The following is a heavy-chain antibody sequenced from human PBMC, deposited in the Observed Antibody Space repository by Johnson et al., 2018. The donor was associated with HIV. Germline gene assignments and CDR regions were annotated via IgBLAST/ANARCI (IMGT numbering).Heavy chain of an antibody. V-gene: IGHV3-11*04. D-gene: IGHD3-9*01. J-gene: IGHJ3*01. CDR3: ARDGRDLVTRCSFDV. CDR1: GFTFSDSY. CDR2: ISSSVSTI. Sequence: QVLLVESGGGVVQPGGSLRLSCAASGFTFSDSYMSWIRQAPGKGLEWVSYISSSVSTIYYADSVKGRFTVSRDNSKNMVYLQMNSLRPEDTAVYYCARDGRDLVTRCSFDVWGQGTVVTVSS.